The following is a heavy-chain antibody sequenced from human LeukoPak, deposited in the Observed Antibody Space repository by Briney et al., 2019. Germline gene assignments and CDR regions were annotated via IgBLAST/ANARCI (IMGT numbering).Heavy chain of an antibody. CDR2: ISGSGGST. J-gene: IGHJ4*02. V-gene: IGHV3-23*01. CDR3: AKSPRYSYGFY. D-gene: IGHD5-18*01. CDR1: GFTFSSYA. Sequence: GGSLRLSCAASGFTFSSYAMSWARQAPGKGLEWVSAISGSGGSTYYADSVKGRFTISRDNSKNTLYLQMNSLRAEDTAVYYCAKSPRYSYGFYWGQGTLVTVSS.